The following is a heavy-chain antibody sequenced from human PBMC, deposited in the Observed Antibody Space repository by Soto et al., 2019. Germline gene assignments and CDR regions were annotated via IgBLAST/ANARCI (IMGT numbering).Heavy chain of an antibody. J-gene: IGHJ4*02. Sequence: QVQLVQSGPEVKKPGASVTVSCKTSGYTFTDHGIDWVRQAPGQGLEWVGWVSSYNGNTNYAYNLKDRVIMTTDASTSTAYMELRGLRSDDMAVYYCAREVEGSYSPADFWGQRTPVTVSS. CDR1: GYTFTDHG. V-gene: IGHV1-18*03. CDR2: VSSYNGNT. CDR3: AREVEGSYSPADF. D-gene: IGHD3-10*01.